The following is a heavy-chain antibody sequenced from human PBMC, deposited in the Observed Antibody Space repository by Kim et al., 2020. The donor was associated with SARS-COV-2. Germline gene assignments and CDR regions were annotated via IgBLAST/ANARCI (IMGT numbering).Heavy chain of an antibody. V-gene: IGHV3-9*01. Sequence: DSVKGRFTISRDNAKNSLYLQMNSLRAEDTALYYCAKVYYGSGRKRYFDLWGRGTLVTVSS. J-gene: IGHJ2*01. D-gene: IGHD3-10*01. CDR3: AKVYYGSGRKRYFDL.